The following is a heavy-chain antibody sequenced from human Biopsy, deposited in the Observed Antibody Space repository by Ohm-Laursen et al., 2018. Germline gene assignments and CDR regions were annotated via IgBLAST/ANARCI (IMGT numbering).Heavy chain of an antibody. Sequence: TLSLTCTVSGGSISGSSWSWIRQAPGKGLEWIGYISYSRDTNYNPPLKSRITISVDTSKNQFSLKLTSVTAADTAVYYCAKHGSGWTGDDAFHIWGQGTMVTVSS. CDR1: GGSISGSS. V-gene: IGHV4-59*08. CDR3: AKHGSGWTGDDAFHI. J-gene: IGHJ3*02. CDR2: ISYSRDT. D-gene: IGHD6-19*01.